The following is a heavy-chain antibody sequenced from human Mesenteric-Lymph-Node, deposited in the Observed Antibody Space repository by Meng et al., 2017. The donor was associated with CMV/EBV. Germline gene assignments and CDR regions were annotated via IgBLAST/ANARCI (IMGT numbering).Heavy chain of an antibody. J-gene: IGHJ6*02. CDR2: VNPNSGGGA. CDR1: GYTFTGYY. D-gene: IGHD6-6*01. Sequence: ASVKVSCKASGYTFTGYYIHWVRQAPGHGLEWMGWVNPNSGGGADYTQRFQGRVTMTRDTSINTVYMELSRLRSDDTAVYYCAREGSSSTFAMDVWGQGTTVTVSS. V-gene: IGHV1-2*02. CDR3: AREGSSSTFAMDV.